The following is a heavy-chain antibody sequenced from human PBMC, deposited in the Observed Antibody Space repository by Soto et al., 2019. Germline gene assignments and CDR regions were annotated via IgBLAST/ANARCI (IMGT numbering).Heavy chain of an antibody. CDR3: ARDLSTQGLDS. D-gene: IGHD2-15*01. CDR1: GGTFSRDV. CDR2: IIPVFATT. J-gene: IGHJ4*02. Sequence: VQLVQSGAEVKKPGSSVRVSCKASGGTFSRDVMTWVRQAPGQGLEWMGEIIPVFATTNYSQNFQVRVTLTADESTSTVYMELSGLRYKATAMDYCARDLSTQGLDSWGQGTLVTVSS. V-gene: IGHV1-69*12.